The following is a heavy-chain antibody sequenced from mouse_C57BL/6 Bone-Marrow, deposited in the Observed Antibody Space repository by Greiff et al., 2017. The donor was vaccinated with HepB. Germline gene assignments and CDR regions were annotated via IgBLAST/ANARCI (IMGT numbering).Heavy chain of an antibody. CDR3: AIWLRYAMDY. Sequence: EVKVVESGGGLVKPGGSLKLSCAASGFTFSSYAMSWVRQTPEKRLEWVATISDGGSYTYYPDNVKGRFTISRDNAKNNLYLQMSHLKSEDTAMYYCAIWLRYAMDYWGQGTSVTVSS. V-gene: IGHV5-4*03. J-gene: IGHJ4*01. D-gene: IGHD2-2*01. CDR1: GFTFSSYA. CDR2: ISDGGSYT.